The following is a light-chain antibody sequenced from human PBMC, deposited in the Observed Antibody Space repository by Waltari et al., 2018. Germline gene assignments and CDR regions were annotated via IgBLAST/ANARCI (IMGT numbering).Light chain of an antibody. CDR2: DDI. CDR1: NIGRKS. CDR3: QVWDTSSDHVV. Sequence: SYVLTQPPPVSVAPGQTARISCGGTNIGRKSVHWYQQKPGQAPVLIIYDDIDRPSGIPERFSGSNSGNTATLTISRVEAGDEADYYCQVWDTSSDHVVFGGGTKLTVL. J-gene: IGLJ2*01. V-gene: IGLV3-21*02.